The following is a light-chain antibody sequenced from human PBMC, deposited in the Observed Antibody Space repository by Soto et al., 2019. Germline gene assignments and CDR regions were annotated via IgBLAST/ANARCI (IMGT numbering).Light chain of an antibody. CDR3: SSYSSTSTPWV. Sequence: QSALTQPASVSGSPGQSITIFCTGTSSDVGAYKFVSWYRHHPGRAPQVMIYEVTNRPSGVSSRFSGSKSGNTASLTISGLQPEDEGDYYCSSYSSTSTPWVFGGRTKVTVL. V-gene: IGLV2-14*01. CDR2: EVT. J-gene: IGLJ3*02. CDR1: SSDVGAYKF.